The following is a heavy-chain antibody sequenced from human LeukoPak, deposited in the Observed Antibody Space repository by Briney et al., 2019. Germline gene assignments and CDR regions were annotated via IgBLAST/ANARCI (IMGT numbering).Heavy chain of an antibody. CDR3: ARAGITIFGVVIWNDAFDI. CDR1: GGAFRGYY. V-gene: IGHV4-34*01. CDR2: INHSGST. Sequence: SETLSLPCAVPGGAFRGYYWSWIRQPPGKGLEWIGEINHSGSTNYNPSLKSRVTISVDTSKNQFSLKLSSVTAADTAVYYCARAGITIFGVVIWNDAFDIWGQGTIVTVSS. J-gene: IGHJ3*02. D-gene: IGHD3-3*01.